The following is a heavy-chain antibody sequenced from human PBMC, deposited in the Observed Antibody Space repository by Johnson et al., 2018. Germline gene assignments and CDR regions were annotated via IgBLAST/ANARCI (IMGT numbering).Heavy chain of an antibody. CDR1: GFTFSSYS. J-gene: IGHJ5*02. CDR3: ALGWTGQGRIPSFFS. V-gene: IGHV3-48*01. CDR2: ITTSSYTM. D-gene: IGHD3-3*02. Sequence: GGSLRLSCAAAGFTFSSYSMNWVRQAPGRGPEWLSFITTSSYTMYYADSVKGRFTISRDNAKNPLYLQMNSLRAAVTAIYYCALGWTGQGRIPSFFSWGQGTRVTVSS.